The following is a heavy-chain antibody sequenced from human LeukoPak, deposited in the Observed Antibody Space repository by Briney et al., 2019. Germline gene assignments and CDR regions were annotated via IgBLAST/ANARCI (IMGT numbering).Heavy chain of an antibody. J-gene: IGHJ6*02. V-gene: IGHV3-7*03. Sequence: PGGSLRLSCAASGFTFSSYWMSWVRQAPGKGLEWVASINHNGNVNYYVDSVKGRFTISRDNAKNSLYLQMSNLRAEGTAVYFCARGGGLDVWGQGATVTVSS. CDR1: GFTFSSYW. D-gene: IGHD3-16*01. CDR2: INHNGNVN. CDR3: ARGGGLDV.